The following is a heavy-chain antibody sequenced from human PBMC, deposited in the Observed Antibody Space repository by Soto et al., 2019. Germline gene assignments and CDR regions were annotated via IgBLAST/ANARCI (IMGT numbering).Heavy chain of an antibody. Sequence: PGGSLRLSCAASGFTFSNYAMNWVRQAPGKGLEWVSGITGGGTTFYADSVKGRFTISRGNSKNTLDLQMNSLRAEDSAVYYCAKEDNFNSRGSFDNWGQGTLVTVSS. V-gene: IGHV3-23*01. CDR2: ITGGGTT. CDR1: GFTFSNYA. J-gene: IGHJ4*02. CDR3: AKEDNFNSRGSFDN. D-gene: IGHD3-22*01.